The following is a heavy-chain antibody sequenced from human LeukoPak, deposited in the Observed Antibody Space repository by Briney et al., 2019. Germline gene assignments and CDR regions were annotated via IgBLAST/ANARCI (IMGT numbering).Heavy chain of an antibody. CDR3: ARGQINSLSYFDY. CDR1: GGSIRSSTYY. V-gene: IGHV4-61*02. CDR2: IYTSGST. D-gene: IGHD6-6*01. J-gene: IGHJ4*02. Sequence: SETLSLTCTVSGGSIRSSTYYWGWIRQPAGKGLEWIGRIYTSGSTNYNPSLKSRVTMSLDTSKNQFSLKLRSVTAADTAVYYCARGQINSLSYFDYWGQGTLVTVSS.